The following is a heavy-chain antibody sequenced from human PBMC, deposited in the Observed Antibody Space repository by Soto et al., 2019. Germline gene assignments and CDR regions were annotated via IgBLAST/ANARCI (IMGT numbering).Heavy chain of an antibody. CDR1: GGSVSSPFYY. Sequence: QVQLQESGPGLVKPSETLSLTCRVSGGSVSSPFYYWSWIRQPPGKGLEWIGYISYTGNSSCIPSLKSRVTISIDTSTNQFSLKLNSVTAADTAVYFCAGYGSAMNDYWGQGALVTVSS. CDR2: ISYTGNS. J-gene: IGHJ4*02. D-gene: IGHD3-10*01. CDR3: AGYGSAMNDY. V-gene: IGHV4-61*01.